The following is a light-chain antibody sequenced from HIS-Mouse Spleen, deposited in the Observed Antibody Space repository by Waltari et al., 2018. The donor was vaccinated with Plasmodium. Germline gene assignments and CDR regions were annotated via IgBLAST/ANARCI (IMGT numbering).Light chain of an antibody. J-gene: IGLJ3*02. Sequence: SSELTQDPAVSVALGQPVRITCQGDRLRSYYASWYQQKPGQAPVLVIYGKNNRPSGIPDRFSGSSSGNTASLTITGAQAEDEADYYCNSRDSSGNHQVFGGGTKLTVL. CDR1: RLRSYY. V-gene: IGLV3-19*01. CDR2: GKN. CDR3: NSRDSSGNHQV.